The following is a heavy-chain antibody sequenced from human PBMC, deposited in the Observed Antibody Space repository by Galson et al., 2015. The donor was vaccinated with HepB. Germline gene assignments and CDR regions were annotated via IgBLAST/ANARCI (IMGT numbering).Heavy chain of an antibody. CDR1: GFTVSSNY. CDR2: IYSGGST. V-gene: IGHV3-66*01. D-gene: IGHD5-12*01. Sequence: SLRLSCAASGFTVSSNYMSWVRQAPGKGLEWVSVIYSGGSTYYADSVKGRFTISRDNSKNTLYLQMNSLRAEDTAVYYCARVWGYSGYDSMDVWGQGTTVTVSS. J-gene: IGHJ6*02. CDR3: ARVWGYSGYDSMDV.